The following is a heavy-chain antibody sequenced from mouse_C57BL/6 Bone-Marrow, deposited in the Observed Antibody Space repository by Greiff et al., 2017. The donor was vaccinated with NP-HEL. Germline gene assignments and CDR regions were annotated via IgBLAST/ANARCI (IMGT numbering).Heavy chain of an antibody. D-gene: IGHD1-1*01. V-gene: IGHV5-6*01. CDR3: ARQAYYYGSSYAMDY. CDR2: ISSGGSYT. Sequence: EVQVVESGGDLVKPGGSLKLSCAASGFTFSSYGMSWVRQTPDKRLEWVATISSGGSYTYYPDSVKGRFTISRDNAKNTLYLQMSSLKSEDTAMYYCARQAYYYGSSYAMDYWGQGTSVTVSS. J-gene: IGHJ4*01. CDR1: GFTFSSYG.